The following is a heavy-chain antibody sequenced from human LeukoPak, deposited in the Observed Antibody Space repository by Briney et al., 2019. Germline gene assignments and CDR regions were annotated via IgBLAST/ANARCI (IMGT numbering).Heavy chain of an antibody. J-gene: IGHJ6*03. D-gene: IGHD6-19*01. CDR3: ARDSVAGKNSYYYYYYMDV. V-gene: IGHV3-20*04. Sequence: GGSLRLSCAASGFTFDDYAMSWVRQAPGKGLEWVSGILWTGGTTGYSDSVQGRFTISRDNAKNSLYLQMNSLRAEDTAVYYCARDSVAGKNSYYYYYYMDVWGKGTTVTVSS. CDR2: ILWTGGTT. CDR1: GFTFDDYA.